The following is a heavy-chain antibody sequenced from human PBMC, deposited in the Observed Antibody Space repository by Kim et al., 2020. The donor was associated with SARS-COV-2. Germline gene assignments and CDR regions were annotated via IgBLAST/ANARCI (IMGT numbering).Heavy chain of an antibody. Sequence: SETLSLTCTVSGGSVSNSDYYWTWIRQTPGKGLEWIGHIDHSGVTYYNPSLQSRVSMSVDTTRNEVSVRLTSVAAADTAVYYCAREGPYYYGLDVWGPG. CDR2: IDHSGVT. V-gene: IGHV4-30-4*01. CDR1: GGSVSNSDYY. CDR3: AREGPYYYGLDV. J-gene: IGHJ6*01.